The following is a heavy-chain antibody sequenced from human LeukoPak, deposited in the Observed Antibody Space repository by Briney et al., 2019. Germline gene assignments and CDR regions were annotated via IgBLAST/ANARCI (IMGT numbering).Heavy chain of an antibody. CDR2: INPNNGGT. CDR1: GYTITGYY. J-gene: IGHJ6*02. CDR3: ASTWQEVRYYYYGMDV. Sequence: ASVKVSCKAFGYTITGYYIHWVRQAPGQGLEWMGWINPNNGGTNSAQKFQGRVTMTRDTSISTAYMELSRLRSDDTAVYYCASTWQEVRYYYYGMDVWGQGTTVTVSS. D-gene: IGHD2/OR15-2a*01. V-gene: IGHV1-2*02.